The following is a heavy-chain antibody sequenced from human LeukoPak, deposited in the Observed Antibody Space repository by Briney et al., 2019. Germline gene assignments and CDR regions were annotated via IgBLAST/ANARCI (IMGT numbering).Heavy chain of an antibody. CDR2: IRSQANSYAT. CDR3: TARGIAVAGGVQH. V-gene: IGHV3-73*01. CDR1: GFTFSSYW. J-gene: IGHJ1*01. Sequence: GGSLRLSCAASGFTFSSYWMSWVRQASGKGLEWVGRIRSQANSYATAYAASVRGRFTISRDDSKDTAYLQMNSLETEDTAVYYCTARGIAVAGGVQHWGQGTLVTVSS. D-gene: IGHD6-19*01.